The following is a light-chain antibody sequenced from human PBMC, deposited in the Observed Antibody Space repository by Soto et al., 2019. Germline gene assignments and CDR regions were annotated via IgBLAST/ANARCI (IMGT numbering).Light chain of an antibody. J-gene: IGLJ1*01. CDR2: SIN. CDR3: AAWDDSLNGYV. CDR1: SSNIGSNT. Sequence: QSVLTQPPSASGTPGQRVTISCSGSSSNIGSNTVNWYQQLPGTAPKLLIYSINHRPSGVPDRFSGSKSGTLASLAISGLQSEDEADYYCAAWDDSLNGYVLGTGTKLTVL. V-gene: IGLV1-44*01.